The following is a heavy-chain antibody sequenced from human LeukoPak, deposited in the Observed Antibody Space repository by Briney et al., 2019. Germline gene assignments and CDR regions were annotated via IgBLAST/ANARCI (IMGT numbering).Heavy chain of an antibody. J-gene: IGHJ4*02. CDR2: IWYDGSNK. D-gene: IGHD2-2*01. Sequence: PRRSLRLSCAASGFTFSSYGMHWVRQAPGKGLEWVAFIWYDGSNKYYADSVKGRFTISRDNSKNTLYLRMNSLGAEDTAVYYCARAGFWCSSTSCPYYFDYWGQGTLVTVSS. V-gene: IGHV3-33*01. CDR1: GFTFSSYG. CDR3: ARAGFWCSSTSCPYYFDY.